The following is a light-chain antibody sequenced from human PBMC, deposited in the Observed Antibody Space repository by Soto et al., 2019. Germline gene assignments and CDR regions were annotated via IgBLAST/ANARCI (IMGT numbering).Light chain of an antibody. CDR2: DAS. CDR1: QSVSSY. V-gene: IGKV3-11*01. Sequence: EIVLTQSPATLSLSPGERATLSCRASQSVSSYLAWYQQKPGQAPRLLISDASNRATGIPDRFSGSGSGTDFTLTISSLEPEDFAVYYCQQYNNWPPWTFGQGTKVDIK. J-gene: IGKJ1*01. CDR3: QQYNNWPPWT.